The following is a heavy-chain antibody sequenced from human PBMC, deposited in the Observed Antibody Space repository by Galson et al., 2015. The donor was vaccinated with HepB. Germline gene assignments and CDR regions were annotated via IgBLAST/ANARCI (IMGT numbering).Heavy chain of an antibody. CDR3: ATGYSSSRYHRWYYGMDV. V-gene: IGHV1-69*13. D-gene: IGHD6-13*01. CDR1: GGTFSSYA. Sequence: SVKVSCKASGGTFSSYAISWVRQAPGQGLEWMGGIIPIFGTANYAQKFQGRVTITADESTSTAYMELSSLRSEDTAVYYCATGYSSSRYHRWYYGMDVWGQGTTVTVSS. CDR2: IIPIFGTA. J-gene: IGHJ6*02.